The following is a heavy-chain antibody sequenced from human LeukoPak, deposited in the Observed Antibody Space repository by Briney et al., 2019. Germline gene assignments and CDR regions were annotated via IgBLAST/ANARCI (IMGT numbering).Heavy chain of an antibody. V-gene: IGHV4-61*01. CDR3: ARDRVRGNSNPYFDY. CDR2: IYYSGTT. Sequence: SQTLSLTCTVSGGSVSSGTYYWSWIRQPPGKGLEWIGYIYYSGTTNYNPSLKSRVTISVDTSKNQFSLKLSSVTAADTAVYYCARDRVRGNSNPYFDYWGQGTLVTVSS. D-gene: IGHD4-11*01. J-gene: IGHJ4*02. CDR1: GGSVSSGTYY.